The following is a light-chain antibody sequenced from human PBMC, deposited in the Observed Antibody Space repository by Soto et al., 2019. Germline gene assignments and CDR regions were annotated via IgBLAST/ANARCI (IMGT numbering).Light chain of an antibody. J-gene: IGLJ3*02. V-gene: IGLV2-11*01. CDR2: DVN. CDR1: SSDVGGYNY. Sequence: QSALTQPRSVSGSPGQSVTISCTGTSSDVGGYNYVSWYQQHPGKAPKLMIYDVNKRPSGVPDRFSGSKSGNTASLTISGLQAEDEADYYCCSYAGSRWVFGGGTQLTVL. CDR3: CSYAGSRWV.